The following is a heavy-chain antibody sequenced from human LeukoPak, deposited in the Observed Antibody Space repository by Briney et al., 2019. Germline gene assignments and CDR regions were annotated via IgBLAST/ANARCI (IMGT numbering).Heavy chain of an antibody. Sequence: SETLSLTCTVSGDSISSRNYYWAWIRQPPGRGLEWIGSIYYSGSTYYNPSLKSRVTMSVDTSKNQFSLKLTSVTAADTAVYYCARSDGYGLVGIWGQGTMVTVSS. CDR3: ARSDGYGLVGI. D-gene: IGHD3-10*01. CDR2: IYYSGST. CDR1: GDSISSRNYY. V-gene: IGHV4-39*07. J-gene: IGHJ3*02.